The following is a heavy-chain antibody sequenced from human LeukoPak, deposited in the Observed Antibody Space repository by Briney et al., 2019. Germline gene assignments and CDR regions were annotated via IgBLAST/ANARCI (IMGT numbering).Heavy chain of an antibody. CDR2: IYYSGST. D-gene: IGHD5-18*01. CDR1: GGSFSGYY. Sequence: PSETLSLTCAVYGGSFSGYYWSWIRQPPGKGLEWIGYIYYSGSTYYNPSLKSRVTISVDTSKNQFSLKLSSVTAADTAVYYCARLLSGYSYGPVDYWGQGTLVTVSS. V-gene: IGHV4-30-4*08. J-gene: IGHJ4*02. CDR3: ARLLSGYSYGPVDY.